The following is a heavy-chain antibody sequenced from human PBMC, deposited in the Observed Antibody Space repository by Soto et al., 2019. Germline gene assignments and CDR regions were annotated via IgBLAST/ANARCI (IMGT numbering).Heavy chain of an antibody. CDR1: AFSFTTYV. CDR2: ISHDGSYK. D-gene: IGHD1-26*01. J-gene: IGHJ3*02. Sequence: LXLACASSAFSFTTYVMHWVRQAPVKGLEWVAVISHDGSYKYYGDAVKGRFTISRDTSKNAVYLEMNSLRPEDTAVYYCAKGLLAIVGTTLPRDAFNIWGQGTMVTVSS. V-gene: IGHV3-30*18. CDR3: AKGLLAIVGTTLPRDAFNI.